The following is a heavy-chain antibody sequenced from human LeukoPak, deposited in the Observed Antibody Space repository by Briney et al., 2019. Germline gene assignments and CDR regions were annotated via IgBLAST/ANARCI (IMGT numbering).Heavy chain of an antibody. D-gene: IGHD3-22*01. Sequence: PSETLSLTCAVYGGSFSGYYWSWIRQPPGKGLEWIGEINHSGSTNYNPSLKSRVTISVDTSKNQFSLKLSSVTAADTAVYYCASRRRWYYYDSSGYGGDVWGQGTTVTVSS. CDR3: ASRRRWYYYDSSGYGGDV. V-gene: IGHV4-34*01. CDR2: INHSGST. J-gene: IGHJ6*02. CDR1: GGSFSGYY.